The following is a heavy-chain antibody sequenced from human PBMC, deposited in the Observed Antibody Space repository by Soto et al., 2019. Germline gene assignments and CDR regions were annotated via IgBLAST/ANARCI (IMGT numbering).Heavy chain of an antibody. Sequence: GGSLRLSCAASTSTFSNYAMTWVRQAPGKSLEWVSAISGSGSSTHYADSVKGRFFISRDNSKNTLFLQMSSLRAEDTALYYCAKQRAGYGSGSDTFYFDFWGQGTLVTVSS. V-gene: IGHV3-23*01. CDR3: AKQRAGYGSGSDTFYFDF. CDR2: ISGSGSST. J-gene: IGHJ4*02. CDR1: TSTFSNYA. D-gene: IGHD3-10*01.